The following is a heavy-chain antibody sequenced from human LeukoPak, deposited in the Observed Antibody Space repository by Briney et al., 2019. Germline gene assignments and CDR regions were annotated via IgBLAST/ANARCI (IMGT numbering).Heavy chain of an antibody. J-gene: IGHJ4*01. D-gene: IGHD1-1*01. CDR3: GKEYNGKYSDS. V-gene: IGHV3-30*02. Sequence: GGSLRLSCSASGFTFSIISMHWVRQTPGKGLEWVAFIRYDGGNKYYADSVKGRLTISRDNSQNTLYLQMNSLRADDTAMYYCGKEYNGKYSDSWRKGTLVTVSS. CDR2: IRYDGGNK. CDR1: GFTFSIIS.